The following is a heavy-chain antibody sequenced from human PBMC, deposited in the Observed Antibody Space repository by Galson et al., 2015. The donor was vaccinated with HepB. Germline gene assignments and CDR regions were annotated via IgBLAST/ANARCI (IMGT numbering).Heavy chain of an antibody. D-gene: IGHD3-9*01. CDR1: GFTFSDYY. J-gene: IGHJ6*02. CDR2: ISSSGSTI. CDR3: AREGRYFDWLLQSYYYGMDV. Sequence: SLRLSCAASGFTFSDYYMSWIRQAPGKGLEWVSYISSSGSTIYYADSVKGRFTISRDNAKNSLYLQMNSLRAEDTAVYYCAREGRYFDWLLQSYYYGMDVWGQGTTVTVSS. V-gene: IGHV3-11*01.